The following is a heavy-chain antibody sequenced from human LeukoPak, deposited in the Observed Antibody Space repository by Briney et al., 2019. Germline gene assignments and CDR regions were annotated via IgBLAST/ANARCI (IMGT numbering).Heavy chain of an antibody. CDR2: MNPNSGNT. D-gene: IGHD3-10*01. CDR1: GYTFTSYD. J-gene: IGHJ4*02. CDR3: AREVGYYGSGSYLDFDY. Sequence: GASVTVSCKASGYTFTSYDINWVRQAPGQGLEWMGWMNPNSGNTGYAQKFQGRVTMTRNTSISTAYMELSSLRSEDTAVYYCAREVGYYGSGSYLDFDYWGQGTLVTVSS. V-gene: IGHV1-8*01.